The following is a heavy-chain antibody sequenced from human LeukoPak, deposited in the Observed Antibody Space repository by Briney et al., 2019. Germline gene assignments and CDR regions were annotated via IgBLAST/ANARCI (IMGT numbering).Heavy chain of an antibody. CDR3: ARVGYSYGQFDY. Sequence: GGSLRLSCAASGFTFSSYSMNWVRQAPGRGLEWVSSISSGQNYIYYADSVKGRFAISRDNAKNSLFLQMNTLRAEDTAVYYCARVGYSYGQFDYWGQGTLVTVSS. D-gene: IGHD5-18*01. CDR1: GFTFSSYS. J-gene: IGHJ4*02. V-gene: IGHV3-21*01. CDR2: ISSGQNYI.